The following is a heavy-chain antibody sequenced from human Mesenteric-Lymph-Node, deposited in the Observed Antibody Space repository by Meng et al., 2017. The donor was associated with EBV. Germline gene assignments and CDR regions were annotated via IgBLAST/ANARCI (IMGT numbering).Heavy chain of an antibody. CDR2: IIFIFNTV. CDR3: ANVGYGAREFFDS. D-gene: IGHD4/OR15-4a*01. J-gene: IGHJ4*02. CDR1: GGNFMNYG. Sequence: QGEAVQAGAEVKSPGPFVKFSCKATGGNFMNYGSNWVRQVPGQWLEWMGGIIFIFNTVNYAQKLQGRVTITADESTTTAYMELSSLKSEDTAVYFCANVGYGAREFFDSWGQGTLVTVSS. V-gene: IGHV1-69*01.